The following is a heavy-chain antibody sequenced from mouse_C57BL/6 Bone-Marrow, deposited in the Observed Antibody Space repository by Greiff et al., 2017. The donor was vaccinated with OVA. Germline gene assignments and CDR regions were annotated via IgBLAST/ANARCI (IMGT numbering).Heavy chain of an antibody. CDR2: IDPEDGET. V-gene: IGHV14-2*01. D-gene: IGHD2-5*01. CDR3: ASVDSKCFFYAMDY. Sequence: EVMLVESGAELVKPGASVNLSCTASGFNIKDYYMHWVKQRTEQGLEWIGRIDPEDGETKYAPKFQGKATITADTSTNTAYLQLSSLTSEDTAVYYCASVDSKCFFYAMDYWGQGTAVTVSA. CDR1: GFNIKDYY. J-gene: IGHJ4*01.